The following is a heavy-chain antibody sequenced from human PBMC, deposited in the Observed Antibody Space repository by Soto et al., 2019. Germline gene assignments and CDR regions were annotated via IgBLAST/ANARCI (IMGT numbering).Heavy chain of an antibody. V-gene: IGHV1-18*04. CDR3: ARVGYSGYDYYYYYGMDV. J-gene: IGHJ6*02. CDR2: ISAYNGNT. Sequence: ASVKVSCKASGYTFTSYGISWVRQAPGQGLEWMGWISAYNGNTNYAQKLLGRVTMTTDTSTSTAYMELRSLRSDDTAVYYCARVGYSGYDYYYYYGMDVWGQGTTVTVSS. D-gene: IGHD5-12*01. CDR1: GYTFTSYG.